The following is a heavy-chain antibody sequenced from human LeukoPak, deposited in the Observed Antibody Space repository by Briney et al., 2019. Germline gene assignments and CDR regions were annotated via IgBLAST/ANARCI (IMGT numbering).Heavy chain of an antibody. D-gene: IGHD2-2*01. J-gene: IGHJ5*02. V-gene: IGHV3-15*07. CDR1: GFTFSNAW. Sequence: GGSLRLSCAASGFTFSNAWMNWVRQAPGKGLEWVGRIKSKTDGGTTDYAAPVKGRFTISRDDSKNTLYLQMNSLKTEDTAVYYYARVVPAAQTEVLNQNWFDPWGQGTLVTVSS. CDR2: IKSKTDGGTT. CDR3: ARVVPAAQTEVLNQNWFDP.